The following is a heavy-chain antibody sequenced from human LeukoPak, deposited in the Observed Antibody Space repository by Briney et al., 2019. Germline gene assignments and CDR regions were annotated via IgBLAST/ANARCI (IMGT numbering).Heavy chain of an antibody. J-gene: IGHJ4*02. CDR1: GFTISNSA. CDR2: ITDNGAHT. V-gene: IGHV3-23*01. D-gene: IGHD6-19*01. CDR3: ARGGQYSSNDY. Sequence: PGGSLRLSCAASGFTISNSAMTWVRQAPGKGLDWVSIITDNGAHTFYADSVKGRFTISRDTSENTLYLQMNSLRADDTAVYYCARGGQYSSNDYWRQGTLVTVSS.